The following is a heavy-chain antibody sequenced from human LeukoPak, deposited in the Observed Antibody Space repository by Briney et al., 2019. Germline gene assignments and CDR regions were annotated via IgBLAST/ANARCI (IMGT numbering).Heavy chain of an antibody. D-gene: IGHD6-19*01. CDR3: ARVFGSGWYIDY. V-gene: IGHV4-61*05. CDR2: IYYSGST. CDR1: GGSISNNSYY. J-gene: IGHJ4*02. Sequence: SETLSLTCTVSGGSISNNSYYWGWIRQPPGKGLEWIGYIYYSGSTNYNPSLKSRVTISVDTSKNQFSLKLSSVTAADTAVYYCARVFGSGWYIDYWGQGTLVTVSS.